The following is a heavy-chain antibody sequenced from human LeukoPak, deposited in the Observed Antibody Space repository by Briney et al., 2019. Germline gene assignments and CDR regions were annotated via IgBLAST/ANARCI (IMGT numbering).Heavy chain of an antibody. J-gene: IGHJ5*02. Sequence: PSETLSLTCTVSGGSISSFYWSWIRQPAGKGLEWIGRIYISGSTNYNPSLKSRVTMSVDTSKNQFSLKLRSVTAADTAVYYCAGAPSNYCSGGTCTRINWFDPWGQGALVTVSS. CDR1: GGSISSFY. CDR3: AGAPSNYCSGGTCTRINWFDP. V-gene: IGHV4-4*07. CDR2: IYISGST. D-gene: IGHD2-15*01.